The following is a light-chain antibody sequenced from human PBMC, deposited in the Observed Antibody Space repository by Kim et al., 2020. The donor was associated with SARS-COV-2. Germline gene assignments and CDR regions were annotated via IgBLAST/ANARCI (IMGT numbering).Light chain of an antibody. J-gene: IGKJ2*01. CDR1: QSVSSY. CDR2: DAS. Sequence: LSLSPGERATLSCRASQSVSSYLAWYQQKPGQAPSLLIYDASNRATGIPARFSGSGSGTDFTLTISSLEPEDFAVYYCQQRSNWRTFGQGTKLEI. V-gene: IGKV3-11*01. CDR3: QQRSNWRT.